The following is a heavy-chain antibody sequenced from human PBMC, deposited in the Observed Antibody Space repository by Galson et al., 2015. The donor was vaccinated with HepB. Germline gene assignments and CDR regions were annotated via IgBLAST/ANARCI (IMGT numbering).Heavy chain of an antibody. CDR1: GDTFDSYG. V-gene: IGHV1-69*13. CDR3: AREHVGAGPHDH. Sequence: SVKVSCKASGDTFDSYGIAWVRQAPGQGLEYMGRIIPAFKTTDYVQNFQGRVTFTADESTSTAYMELTTLTLGDTAVYYCAREHVGAGPHDHWGQGTLVTVSS. J-gene: IGHJ4*02. CDR2: IIPAFKTT. D-gene: IGHD1-26*01.